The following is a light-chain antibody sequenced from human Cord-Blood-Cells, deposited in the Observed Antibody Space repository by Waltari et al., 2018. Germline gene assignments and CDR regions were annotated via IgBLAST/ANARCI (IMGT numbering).Light chain of an antibody. Sequence: QSALTQPASVSGSPGQSITISCTGTSSDVGGYNYVSWYQQHPGKAPNLMIYDVSNRPAGVSNRFSGSKSSNTASLTISGLQAEDEADYYCSSYTSSSTLDYVFGTGTKVTVL. J-gene: IGLJ1*01. CDR3: SSYTSSSTLDYV. V-gene: IGLV2-14*03. CDR2: DVS. CDR1: SSDVGGYNY.